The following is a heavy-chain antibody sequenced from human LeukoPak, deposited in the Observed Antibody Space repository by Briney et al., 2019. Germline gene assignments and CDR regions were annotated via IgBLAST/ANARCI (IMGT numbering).Heavy chain of an antibody. CDR3: ARGLPYYYDSSGGDYFDY. D-gene: IGHD3-22*01. CDR2: ISYDGSNK. CDR1: GFTFSSYA. V-gene: IGHV3-30-3*01. J-gene: IGHJ4*02. Sequence: PGGSLRLSCAASGFTFSSYAMHWVRQAPGKGLEWVAVISYDGSNKYYADSVKGRFTISRDNSKNTLYLQMNSLRAEDTAVYYCARGLPYYYDSSGGDYFDYWGQGTLVTVSS.